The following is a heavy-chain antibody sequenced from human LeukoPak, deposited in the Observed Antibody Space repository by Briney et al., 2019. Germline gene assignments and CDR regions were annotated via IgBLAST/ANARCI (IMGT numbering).Heavy chain of an antibody. D-gene: IGHD3-22*01. CDR1: GFTFSSYE. J-gene: IGHJ5*02. V-gene: IGHV3-48*03. Sequence: GGSLRLSCAASGFTFSSYEMNWVRQAPGKGREWVSYISSIGSTIYYADSVKGRFTISRDNAKNTLNLQMNSLRAEDTAVYYCARDLGQYYNTSDNRFDPWGQGTLVTVSS. CDR3: ARDLGQYYNTSDNRFDP. CDR2: ISSIGSTI.